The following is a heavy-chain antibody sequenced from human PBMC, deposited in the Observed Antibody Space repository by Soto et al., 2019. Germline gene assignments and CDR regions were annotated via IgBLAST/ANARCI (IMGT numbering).Heavy chain of an antibody. Sequence: QXQLVQSGAEVKKPGSSVKVSCKASGGTFSTSAXXWVRQAHGQGLEWVGGIMPVFPTPDYAQNFQGRVTITADESTTTAYLELTSLRADDTAVYYCARDKDRLQLGGNYYYILDVWGQGTAITVSS. CDR2: IMPVFPTP. V-gene: IGHV1-69*12. CDR1: GGTFSTSA. J-gene: IGHJ6*02. D-gene: IGHD1-1*01. CDR3: ARDKDRLQLGGNYYYILDV.